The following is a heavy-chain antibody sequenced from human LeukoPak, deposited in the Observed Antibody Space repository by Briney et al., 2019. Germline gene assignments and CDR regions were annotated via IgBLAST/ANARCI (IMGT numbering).Heavy chain of an antibody. D-gene: IGHD5-18*01. CDR3: ARGYSYGWSIGY. CDR1: GFTFSSYW. CDR2: INSDGSST. J-gene: IGHJ4*02. Sequence: GSLRLSCAASGFTFSSYWMHWVRQAPGKGLVWVSRINSDGSSTSYADSVKGRFTISRDNAKNSLYLQMNSLRAEDTAVYYCARGYSYGWSIGYWGQGTLVTVSS. V-gene: IGHV3-74*01.